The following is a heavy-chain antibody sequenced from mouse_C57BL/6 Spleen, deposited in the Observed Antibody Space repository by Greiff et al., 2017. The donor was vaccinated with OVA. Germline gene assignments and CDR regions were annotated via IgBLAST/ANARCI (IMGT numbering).Heavy chain of an antibody. CDR1: GYAFSSSW. Sequence: VQLQQSGPELVKPGASVKISCKASGYAFSSSWMNWVKQRPGKGLEWIGRIYPGDGDTNYNEKFKGKATLTADKSSSTAYMQLSSLTSEDSAVYFCARGGSSYGFAYWGQGTLVTVSA. CDR2: IYPGDGDT. D-gene: IGHD1-1*01. CDR3: ARGGSSYGFAY. V-gene: IGHV1-82*01. J-gene: IGHJ3*01.